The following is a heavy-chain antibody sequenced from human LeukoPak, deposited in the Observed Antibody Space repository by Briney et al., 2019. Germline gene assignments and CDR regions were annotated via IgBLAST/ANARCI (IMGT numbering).Heavy chain of an antibody. V-gene: IGHV3-48*04. J-gene: IGHJ4*02. CDR3: ARVARGNHYHFDS. CDR1: GFTFSSYS. CDR2: ISYSSETT. D-gene: IGHD1-14*01. Sequence: PGGSLRLSCEASGFTFSSYSLTWVRQAPGKGLEWVSYISYSSETTSYADSVKGRFTSSRDYAKKSLYLQMNSLRAEDTAVYFRARVARGNHYHFDSWGQGTLVTVSS.